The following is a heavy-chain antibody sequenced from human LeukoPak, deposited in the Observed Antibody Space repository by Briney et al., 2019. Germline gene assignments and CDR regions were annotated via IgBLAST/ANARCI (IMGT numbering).Heavy chain of an antibody. CDR1: GGTFSSYA. V-gene: IGHV1-69*13. Sequence: RASVKVSCKASGGTFSSYAISWVRQAPGQGLEGTGVNIPIFGTANYAQKFQGRVTITADESTSTAYRELSSLRSEATAVYYCARERYCSSTSCYGNWFDPWGQGTLVTVSS. CDR3: ARERYCSSTSCYGNWFDP. J-gene: IGHJ5*02. D-gene: IGHD2-2*01. CDR2: NIPIFGTA.